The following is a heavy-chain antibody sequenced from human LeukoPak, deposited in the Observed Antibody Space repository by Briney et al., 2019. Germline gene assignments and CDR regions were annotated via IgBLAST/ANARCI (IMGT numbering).Heavy chain of an antibody. J-gene: IGHJ4*02. CDR1: GYTLTELS. Sequence: GASVKVSCKVSGYTLTELSMHWVRQAPGKGLEWMGGFGPEDGETIYAQKFQGRVTMTEDTSTDTAYMELSSLRSEDTAVYYCATRYSGSYYGYYYFDYWGQGTLVTVSS. CDR3: ATRYSGSYYGYYYFDY. CDR2: FGPEDGET. V-gene: IGHV1-24*01. D-gene: IGHD1-26*01.